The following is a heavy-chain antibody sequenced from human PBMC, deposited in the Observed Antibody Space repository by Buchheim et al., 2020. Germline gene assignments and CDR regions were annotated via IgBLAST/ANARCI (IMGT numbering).Heavy chain of an antibody. Sequence: QVQLQESGPGLVKPSETLSLTCNVSGGSVSSGLHYWSWIRQPSGKGLKWIAYIYYSGRPNYNPSLKSRITISVDTFKNQFSLKLRSVTAADTAVYYCARSYSNNYYYYMDVWGKGTT. V-gene: IGHV4-61*01. CDR1: GGSVSSGLHY. CDR3: ARSYSNNYYYYMDV. J-gene: IGHJ6*03. D-gene: IGHD4-11*01. CDR2: IYYSGRP.